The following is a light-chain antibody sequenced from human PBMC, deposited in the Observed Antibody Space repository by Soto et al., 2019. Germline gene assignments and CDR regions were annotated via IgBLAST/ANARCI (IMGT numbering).Light chain of an antibody. CDR3: QQYDNLPLT. CDR1: QDISKY. Sequence: DLQITQSPSSLSASVGDRVTITCQASQDISKYLNWYQQKPGKAPKLLIYDASNLETGVPSRFSGSGSGTDLTFTISSLKPEDIATYYCQQYDNLPLTFGVGTKVEIK. CDR2: DAS. V-gene: IGKV1-33*01. J-gene: IGKJ4*01.